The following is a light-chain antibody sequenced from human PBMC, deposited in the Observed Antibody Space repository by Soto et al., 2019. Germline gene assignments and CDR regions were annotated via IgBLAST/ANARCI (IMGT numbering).Light chain of an antibody. CDR1: QSVLYSSNNKNY. CDR3: QQANSFLAIT. V-gene: IGKV4-1*01. CDR2: AAS. Sequence: DIVMTHSPDSLAVSLGERATINCKSSQSVLYSSNNKNYLAWYQQKPGKAPKLLIYAASSLQSGVPSRFSGSGSGTDFTLTISGLQPEDFATYYCQQANSFLAITFGQGTRLEIK. J-gene: IGKJ5*01.